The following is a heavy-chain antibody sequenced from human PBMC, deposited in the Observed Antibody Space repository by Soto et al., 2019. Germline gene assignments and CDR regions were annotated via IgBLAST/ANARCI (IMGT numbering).Heavy chain of an antibody. Sequence: ASVKVSCKASGYTFTGYYMHWVRQAPGQGLEWMGWINPNSGGTNYAQKFQGWVTMTRDTSISTAYMELSRLRSDDTAVYYCAREGPITMVRGAYLDYWGQGTLVTVSS. V-gene: IGHV1-2*04. D-gene: IGHD3-10*01. CDR1: GYTFTGYY. J-gene: IGHJ4*02. CDR2: INPNSGGT. CDR3: AREGPITMVRGAYLDY.